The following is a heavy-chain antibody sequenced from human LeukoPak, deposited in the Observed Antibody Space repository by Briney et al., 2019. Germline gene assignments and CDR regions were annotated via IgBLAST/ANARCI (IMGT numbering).Heavy chain of an antibody. Sequence: GESLKISCKGSGYSFTNYWIGWVRQMPGKGLGLMGVIYPGDSATRYSPSFQGQVAISVDKSIRTAYLQWSSLKASDIAMYYCARLPYCGGDCYPNWFDTWGQGTLVTVSS. D-gene: IGHD2-21*02. CDR2: IYPGDSAT. CDR3: ARLPYCGGDCYPNWFDT. CDR1: GYSFTNYW. J-gene: IGHJ5*02. V-gene: IGHV5-51*01.